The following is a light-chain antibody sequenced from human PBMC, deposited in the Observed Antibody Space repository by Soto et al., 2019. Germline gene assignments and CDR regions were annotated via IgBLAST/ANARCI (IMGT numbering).Light chain of an antibody. CDR3: QQYYSYPT. CDR2: AAS. Sequence: AIRMTQSPSSFSASTGDRVTITFRASQGISSYLAWYQQKPGKAPKLLIYAASTLQSGVPSRFSGSGSGTDFALAISCLQSEDFATYYCQQYYSYPTFGPGTKVDI. J-gene: IGKJ3*01. CDR1: QGISSY. V-gene: IGKV1-8*01.